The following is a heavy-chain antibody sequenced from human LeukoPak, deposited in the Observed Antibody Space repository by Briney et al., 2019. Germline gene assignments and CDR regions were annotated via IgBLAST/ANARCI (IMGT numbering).Heavy chain of an antibody. CDR2: IIPIFGTA. CDR3: ARDVGIAVAGRNWFDP. J-gene: IGHJ5*02. Sequence: SVKVSCKASGGTFSSYAISWVRQAPGQGLEWMGGIIPIFGTANYAQKFQGRVTITADESTSTAYVELSRLRSEDTAVYYCARDVGIAVAGRNWFDPWGQGTLVTVSS. CDR1: GGTFSSYA. D-gene: IGHD6-19*01. V-gene: IGHV1-69*01.